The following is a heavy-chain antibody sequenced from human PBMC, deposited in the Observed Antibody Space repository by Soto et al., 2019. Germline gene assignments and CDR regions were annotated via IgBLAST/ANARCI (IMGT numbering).Heavy chain of an antibody. CDR3: AKDEYYYDSSGYSNFDY. Sequence: EVQLLESGGGLVQPGGSLRLSCAASGFTFSSYAMSWVRQAPGKGLEWVSAISGSGGSTYYADSVKGRFTISRDNSKNTLYLQMNSLRAEDTAVYYCAKDEYYYDSSGYSNFDYWGQGTLVTVSS. V-gene: IGHV3-23*01. CDR2: ISGSGGST. CDR1: GFTFSSYA. D-gene: IGHD3-22*01. J-gene: IGHJ4*02.